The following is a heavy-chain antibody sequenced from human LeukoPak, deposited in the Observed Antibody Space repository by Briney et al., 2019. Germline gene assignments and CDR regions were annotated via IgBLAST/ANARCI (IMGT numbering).Heavy chain of an antibody. CDR3: AKDHGVVRGYYNNWFDP. CDR1: GFTFSSYS. CDR2: ISSSSSYI. V-gene: IGHV3-21*01. Sequence: KSGGSLRLSCAASGFTFSSYSMNWVRQAPGKGLEWVSSISSSSSYIYYADSVKGRFTISRDNAKNSLYLQMNSLRAEDTAVYYCAKDHGVVRGYYNNWFDPWGQGTLVTVSS. D-gene: IGHD3-3*01. J-gene: IGHJ5*02.